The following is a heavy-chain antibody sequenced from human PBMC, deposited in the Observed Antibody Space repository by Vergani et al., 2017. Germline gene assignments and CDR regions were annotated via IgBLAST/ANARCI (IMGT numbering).Heavy chain of an antibody. CDR1: GFTFINAW. J-gene: IGHJ4*02. Sequence: EVQLVESGGGLVKPGGSLRLSCAASGFTFINAWMTWVRQAPGKGLEWVGRIKSKTDGGTTYYAAPVKGKFTISRDDSKNTLYLQMNRLKTEDTAVYYCANAGKDIVLGGLLDYWGQGTLVTVSS. V-gene: IGHV3-15*01. CDR3: ANAGKDIVLGGLLDY. D-gene: IGHD2-8*01. CDR2: IKSKTDGGTT.